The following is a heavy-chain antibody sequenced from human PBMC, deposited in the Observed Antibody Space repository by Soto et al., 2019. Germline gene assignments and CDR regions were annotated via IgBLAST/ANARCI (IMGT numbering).Heavy chain of an antibody. D-gene: IGHD6-19*01. CDR3: ATDGGPLEQWLVFDY. V-gene: IGHV1-24*01. Sequence: GASVKVSCKVSGYTLTELSMHWVRQAPGKGLEWMGGFDPEDGETIYAQKFQGRVTMTEDTSTDTAYMELSSLRSEDTAVYYCATDGGPLEQWLVFDYWGQGTLVTVSS. CDR1: GYTLTELS. J-gene: IGHJ4*02. CDR2: FDPEDGET.